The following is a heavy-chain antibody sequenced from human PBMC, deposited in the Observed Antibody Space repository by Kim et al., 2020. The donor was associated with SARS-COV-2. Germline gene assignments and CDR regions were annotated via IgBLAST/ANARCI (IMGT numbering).Heavy chain of an antibody. J-gene: IGHJ6*02. CDR2: ISWNSGSI. Sequence: GGSLRLSCAASGFTFGDYAMHWVRQAPGKGLEWVSGISWNSGSIGYADSVKGRFTISRDNAKNSLYLQMNSLRAEDTALYYCSKESRGNTYYDFWSGYNYYYYYYGMDVWGQGTTVTVSS. CDR1: GFTFGDYA. CDR3: SKESRGNTYYDFWSGYNYYYYYYGMDV. D-gene: IGHD3-3*01. V-gene: IGHV3-9*01.